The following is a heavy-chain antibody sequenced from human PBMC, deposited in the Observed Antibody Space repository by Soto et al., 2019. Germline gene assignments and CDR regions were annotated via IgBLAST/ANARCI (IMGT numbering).Heavy chain of an antibody. CDR1: GFTFSNAW. V-gene: IGHV3-15*01. Sequence: GGSLRLSCTASGFTFSNAWMSWVRQAPGKGLEWVGRIKSRTDGGTADYAAPVKGRFTISRDDSKNTLYLQMNSLKTEDTAVYYCTTDLVVVSLPLDYWGQGTLVTVSS. CDR2: IKSRTDGGTA. J-gene: IGHJ4*02. CDR3: TTDLVVVSLPLDY. D-gene: IGHD2-15*01.